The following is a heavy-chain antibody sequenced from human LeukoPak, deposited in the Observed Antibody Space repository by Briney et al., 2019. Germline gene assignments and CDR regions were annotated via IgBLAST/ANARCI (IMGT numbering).Heavy chain of an antibody. D-gene: IGHD6-6*01. J-gene: IGHJ5*02. CDR1: GGAISSYY. CDR3: ARSIAARPFDP. V-gene: IGHV4-4*09. Sequence: ETLAVTRTVSGGAISSYYWGCIPRPPREEQKKIGYIYTSGSTNYNPSLKSRVTISVDTSKNQFSLKLSSVTAADTAVYYCARSIAARPFDPWGQGTLVTVSS. CDR2: IYTSGST.